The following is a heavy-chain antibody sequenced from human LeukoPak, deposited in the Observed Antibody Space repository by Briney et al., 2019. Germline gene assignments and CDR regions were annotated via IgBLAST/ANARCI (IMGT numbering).Heavy chain of an antibody. V-gene: IGHV5-51*01. CDR3: ARQTAMGRSGDY. CDR2: IDPSDSET. D-gene: IGHD5-18*01. CDR1: GYSFTSYW. Sequence: GESLKISCKASGYSFTSYWIGWVRQMPGNGLEWMGIIDPSDSETRYTPSFQGQVTISVDKSLTTADLQWNSLKASDTAVYYCARQTAMGRSGDYWGQGTLVTVSS. J-gene: IGHJ4*02.